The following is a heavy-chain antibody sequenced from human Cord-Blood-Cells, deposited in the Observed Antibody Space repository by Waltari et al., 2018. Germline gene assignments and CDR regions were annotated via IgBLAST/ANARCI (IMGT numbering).Heavy chain of an antibody. CDR3: ARLSYYDSSDLGTYYYYGMDV. Sequence: QVQLQESGPGLVTPSETLSLPCTAPGGSISSYYWSWTRQPPGKGREWIGYIYYSGSTNYNPSLKSRVTISVDTSKNQFSLKLSSVTAADTAVYYCARLSYYDSSDLGTYYYYGMDVWGQGTTVTVSS. CDR1: GGSISSYY. V-gene: IGHV4-59*08. D-gene: IGHD3-22*01. J-gene: IGHJ6*02. CDR2: IYYSGST.